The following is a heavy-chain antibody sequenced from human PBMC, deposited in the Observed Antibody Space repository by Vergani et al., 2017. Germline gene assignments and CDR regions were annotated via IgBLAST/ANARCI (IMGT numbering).Heavy chain of an antibody. D-gene: IGHD4-23*01. CDR3: AREVTSQYYYYSMNV. J-gene: IGHJ6*02. CDR2: ISGGSNFI. CDR1: VFTFNTYT. Sequence: EVQLVESGGALVKPGGSLRLSCAASVFTFNTYTMNWVRQAPGKGLEWVSSISGGSNFIYYADSVKGRFTISRDNAKNSLYLQMNSLRAEDTAVYYCAREVTSQYYYYSMNVWGQGTTVTVSS. V-gene: IGHV3-21*01.